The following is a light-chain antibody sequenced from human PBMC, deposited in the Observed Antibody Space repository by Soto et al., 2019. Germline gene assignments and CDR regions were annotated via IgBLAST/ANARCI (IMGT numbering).Light chain of an antibody. V-gene: IGKV1-5*01. J-gene: IGKJ2*01. CDR2: DAS. Sequence: DIQMTQSPSTLSASVGDRVTITCRASQSVTNWLAWYQQKPGKAPNLLIYDASRLQSGIPSRFSGSGSGTDFTLDLSSLQPDDFATYYCQQYTTYPYTFGQGTKLEIK. CDR3: QQYTTYPYT. CDR1: QSVTNW.